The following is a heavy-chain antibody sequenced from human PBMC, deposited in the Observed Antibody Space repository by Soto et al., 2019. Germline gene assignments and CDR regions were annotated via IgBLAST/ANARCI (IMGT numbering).Heavy chain of an antibody. CDR1: GFTFSSYS. J-gene: IGHJ4*02. CDR3: ARNPPFDY. V-gene: IGHV3-48*02. Sequence: EVQLVESGGGLVQPGGSLRLSCAASGFTFSSYSMNWVRQAPGKGLEWVSYISSSSITIYYADSVKGRFTISRDNAKKSLYLPMNSLRDEDTAVYYFARNPPFDYWGQGTLVTVSS. CDR2: ISSSSITI.